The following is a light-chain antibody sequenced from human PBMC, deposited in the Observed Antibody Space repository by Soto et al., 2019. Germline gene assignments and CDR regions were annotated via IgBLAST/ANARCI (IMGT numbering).Light chain of an antibody. J-gene: IGKJ1*01. V-gene: IGKV1-5*03. CDR1: QSISSW. Sequence: DIQMTQSPSTLSASVGDSVTITCRASQSISSWLAWYQQKPGKAPRLLIYKASSLQSGVPSRFSGSGSGTEFTLTISSLQPDDFATYYCQHHKMYSPWTCGQGTKVDIK. CDR3: QHHKMYSPWT. CDR2: KAS.